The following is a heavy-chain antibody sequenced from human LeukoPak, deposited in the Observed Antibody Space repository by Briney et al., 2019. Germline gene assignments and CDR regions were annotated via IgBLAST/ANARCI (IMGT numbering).Heavy chain of an antibody. J-gene: IGHJ4*02. V-gene: IGHV3-7*01. CDR2: IKQDGSEK. CDR1: GFTSSSYW. D-gene: IGHD6-19*01. CDR3: ARDRGSSGWYEFDS. Sequence: GGSLRLSCAASGFTSSSYWMSWVRQAPGKGLEWVANIKQDGSEKYYVDSVKGRFTVSRDNAKNSLYLQMNSLRAEDTAVYYCARDRGSSGWYEFDSWGQGTLVTVSS.